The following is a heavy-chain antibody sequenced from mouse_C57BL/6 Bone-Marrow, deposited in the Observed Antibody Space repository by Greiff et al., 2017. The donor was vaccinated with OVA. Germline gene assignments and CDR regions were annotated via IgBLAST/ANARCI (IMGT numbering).Heavy chain of an antibody. CDR2: IDPANGDT. CDR1: GFTINDDY. V-gene: IGHV14-4*01. CDR3: TFYFFDY. J-gene: IGHJ2*01. Sequence: EVQRVESGAELVRPGASVKLSCTASGFTINDDYMHWVKQRPEQGLEWIGWIDPANGDTEYASKFQGKATITADTSSNTAYLQLSSLTSEDTAVYYCTFYFFDYGGQGTTLTVSS.